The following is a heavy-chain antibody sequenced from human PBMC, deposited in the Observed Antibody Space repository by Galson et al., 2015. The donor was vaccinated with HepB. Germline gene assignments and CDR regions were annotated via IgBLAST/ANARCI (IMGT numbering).Heavy chain of an antibody. Sequence: CAISGDSVSSHSAAWNWIRQSPSRGLEWLGRTYYQSKWYNDYAVSVKSRITVNPDTSKNDFSLQLSSLTPDDTAVYYCVRSVSGTYQFDYWGQGTLVTVSS. CDR1: GDSVSSHSAA. CDR3: VRSVSGTYQFDY. J-gene: IGHJ4*02. D-gene: IGHD1-26*01. CDR2: TYYQSKWYN. V-gene: IGHV6-1*01.